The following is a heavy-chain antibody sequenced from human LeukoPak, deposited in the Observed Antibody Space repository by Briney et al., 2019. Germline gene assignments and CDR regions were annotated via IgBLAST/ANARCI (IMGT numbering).Heavy chain of an antibody. J-gene: IGHJ4*02. CDR1: GVSISSSNSY. CDR3: ARDGYSSNLDY. D-gene: IGHD6-13*01. Sequence: SETLSLTCTVSGVSISSSNSYWGWIRQPPGKGREWIVSIYYSGSTYYNPSLKSRVTISVDTSKNQFSLKLSSVTAADTAVYYCARDGYSSNLDYWGQGTLVTVSS. V-gene: IGHV4-39*07. CDR2: IYYSGST.